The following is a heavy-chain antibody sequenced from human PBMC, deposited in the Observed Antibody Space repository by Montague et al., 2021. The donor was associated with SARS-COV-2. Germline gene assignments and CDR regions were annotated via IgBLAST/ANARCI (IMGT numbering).Heavy chain of an antibody. V-gene: IGHV3-21*01. CDR3: ARDRYSNASPDY. CDR1: GFTFGTST. CDR2: ISSGSSFI. D-gene: IGHD1-26*01. J-gene: IGHJ4*02. Sequence: SLRLSCAASGFTFGTSTMIWVRQAPGKGLEWVSSISSGSSFILYADSVKGRFTTSRDNAGNSLYLQMDSLRPEDTAVYFCARDRYSNASPDYWGQGTLVTVSS.